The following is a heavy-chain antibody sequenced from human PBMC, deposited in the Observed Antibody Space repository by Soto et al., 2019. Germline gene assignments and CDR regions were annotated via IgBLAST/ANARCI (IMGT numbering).Heavy chain of an antibody. J-gene: IGHJ3*02. CDR2: IKQDGSEK. CDR3: AASLIGAFDI. CDR1: GFTFSNCW. Sequence: PGGSLRLSCAASGFTFSNCWAFWVRQAPGKGLEWVANIKQDGSEKYHVESVKGRFTISRDNAKNSLYLQMNSLRAEDTAVYYCAASLIGAFDIWGQGTMVTVSS. V-gene: IGHV3-7*05.